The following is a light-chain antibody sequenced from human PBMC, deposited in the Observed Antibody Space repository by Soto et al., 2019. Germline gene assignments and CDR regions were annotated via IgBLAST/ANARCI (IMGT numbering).Light chain of an antibody. V-gene: IGKV2-28*01. Sequence: DLVMTQSPLSLPVTPGEPASISCRSSQSLLHSNGYNYLDWYLQKPGQSPQLLIYLGSNRASGVADRFSGSGSGTDFTLKISRVEAEDVGVYYCMQPLQSWTFGQGTKVEI. CDR2: LGS. J-gene: IGKJ1*01. CDR1: QSLLHSNGYNY. CDR3: MQPLQSWT.